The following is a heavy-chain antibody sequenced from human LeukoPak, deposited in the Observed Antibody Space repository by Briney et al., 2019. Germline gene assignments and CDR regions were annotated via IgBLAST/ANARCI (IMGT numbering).Heavy chain of an antibody. CDR1: GFTFDDYA. CDR2: ISGDGGST. CDR3: ARAAPPAYFDL. J-gene: IGHJ2*01. D-gene: IGHD6-13*01. Sequence: GGSLRLSCAASGFTFDDYAMHWVRQAPGKGLEWVSLISGDGGSTYYADSVKGRFTISRDNSKNSLYLQMNSLRAEDTAVYYCARAAPPAYFDLWGRGTLVTVSS. V-gene: IGHV3-43*02.